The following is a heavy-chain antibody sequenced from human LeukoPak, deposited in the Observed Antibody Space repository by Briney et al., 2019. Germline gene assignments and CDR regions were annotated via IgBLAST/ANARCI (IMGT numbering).Heavy chain of an antibody. V-gene: IGHV5-51*01. CDR1: GYSFTSYW. CDR3: ASRADQEAAAGSPSDAFDI. D-gene: IGHD6-13*01. Sequence: GESLKISCKGSGYSFTSYWIGWVRQMPGKGLEWMGIIYPGDSDTRYSPSFQGQVTISADQSISTAYLQWSSLKASDTAMYYCASRADQEAAAGSPSDAFDIWGQGTMVTVSS. J-gene: IGHJ3*02. CDR2: IYPGDSDT.